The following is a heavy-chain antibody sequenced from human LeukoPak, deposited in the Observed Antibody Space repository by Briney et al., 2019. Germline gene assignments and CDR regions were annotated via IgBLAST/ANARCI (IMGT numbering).Heavy chain of an antibody. CDR1: GFTFSSYA. Sequence: PGGSLRLSCAASGFTFSSYAMSWVRQAPGKGLEWVSAISGSGGSTYYADSVKGRFTISRDNSKNTLYLQMNSLRAEDTAVYYCAKAPLVRGYCSSTSCYTGDYWGQGTLVTVSS. J-gene: IGHJ4*02. CDR2: ISGSGGST. D-gene: IGHD2-2*02. V-gene: IGHV3-23*01. CDR3: AKAPLVRGYCSSTSCYTGDY.